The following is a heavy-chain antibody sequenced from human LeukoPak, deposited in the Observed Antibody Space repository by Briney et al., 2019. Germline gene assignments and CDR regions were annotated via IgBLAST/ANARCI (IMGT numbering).Heavy chain of an antibody. CDR1: GGSVSSNSYF. CDR2: IYYSGST. CDR3: AAPMESCSGGSCYDY. Sequence: SETLSLTCTVSGGSVSSNSYFWAWIRQPPGKGLEWIGGIYYSGSTYYNPSLKSRVTMSVDTSQNQFSLKLSSVTAADTAVYYCAAPMESCSGGSCYDYWGQGTLVTVSS. J-gene: IGHJ4*02. V-gene: IGHV4-39*01. D-gene: IGHD2-15*01.